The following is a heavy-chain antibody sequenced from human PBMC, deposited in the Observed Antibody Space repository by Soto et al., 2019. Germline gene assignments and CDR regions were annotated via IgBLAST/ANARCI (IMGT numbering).Heavy chain of an antibody. CDR2: IIPFFRAA. D-gene: IGHD5-12*01. V-gene: IGHV1-69*01. Sequence: HVELVQSGADVKKPGSSVKVSCRASADTSRNFALSWVRQAPGQGLEWVGGIIPFFRAANYAQKFQGRVSITADESTRTGFMELRSLKSDDTAVYYGARVVEKGSGYGFDSWGPGTLVTVSS. CDR1: ADTSRNFA. CDR3: ARVVEKGSGYGFDS. J-gene: IGHJ4*02.